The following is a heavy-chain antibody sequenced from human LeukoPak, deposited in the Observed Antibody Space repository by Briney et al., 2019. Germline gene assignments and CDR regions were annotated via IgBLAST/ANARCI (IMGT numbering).Heavy chain of an antibody. CDR2: VYYSGPT. J-gene: IGHJ5*02. Sequence: PSETLSLTCTVSGGSMSSYYWSWIRRPPGEGQGWIGYVYYSGPTNYNPPLSSRVTISVDTSKNQFSLKLSSVTAADTAVYYCARGGIQLWSNNWVDPWGQGILVTVSS. CDR1: GGSMSSYY. CDR3: ARGGIQLWSNNWVDP. D-gene: IGHD5-18*01. V-gene: IGHV4-59*01.